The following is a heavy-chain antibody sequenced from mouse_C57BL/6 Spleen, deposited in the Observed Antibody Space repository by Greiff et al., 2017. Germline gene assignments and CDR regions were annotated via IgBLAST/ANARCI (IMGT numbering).Heavy chain of an antibody. CDR2: ISDGGSYT. J-gene: IGHJ2*01. D-gene: IGHD1-1*01. CDR1: GFTFSSYA. V-gene: IGHV5-4*01. Sequence: EVKLVESGGGLVKPGGSLKLSCAASGFTFSSYAMSWVRQTPEKRLEWVATISDGGSYTYYPDNVKGRFTISRDNAKNNLYLQMSHLKSEDTAMYYCARESPYYYGSSYNYFDYWGQGTTLTVSS. CDR3: ARESPYYYGSSYNYFDY.